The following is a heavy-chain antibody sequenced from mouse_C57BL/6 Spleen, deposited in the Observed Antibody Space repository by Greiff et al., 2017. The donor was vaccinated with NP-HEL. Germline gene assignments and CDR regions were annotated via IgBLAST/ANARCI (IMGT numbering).Heavy chain of an antibody. Sequence: QVQLQQPGAELVKPGASVKLSCKASGYTFTSYWMQWVKQRPGQGLEWIGEIDPSDSYTNYNQKFKGKATLTVDTSSSTAYMQLSSLTSEDSAVYYCARSNGVRDYDYDAGFDYWGQGTTLTVSS. V-gene: IGHV1-50*01. CDR1: GYTFTSYW. J-gene: IGHJ2*01. CDR2: IDPSDSYT. D-gene: IGHD2-4*01. CDR3: ARSNGVRDYDYDAGFDY.